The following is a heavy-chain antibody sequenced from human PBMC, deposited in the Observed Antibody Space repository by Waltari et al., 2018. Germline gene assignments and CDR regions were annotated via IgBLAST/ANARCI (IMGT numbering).Heavy chain of an antibody. V-gene: IGHV5-51*01. CDR1: GYSFASYW. D-gene: IGHD3-10*01. J-gene: IGHJ5*02. CDR3: ARLSDGVTWFDP. CDR2: IFPVDSDT. Sequence: EVQLVQSGAEVKKPGESLKISCKGSGYSFASYWIGWVRQMPGKGLEWMGIIFPVDSDTRYSPSFQGQVTISADKSITTAFLHWSSLKASDTAMYYCARLSDGVTWFDPWGQGTLVSVSS.